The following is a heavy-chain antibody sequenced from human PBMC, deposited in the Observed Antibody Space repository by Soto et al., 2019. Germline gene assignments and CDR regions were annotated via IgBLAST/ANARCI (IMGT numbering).Heavy chain of an antibody. J-gene: IGHJ5*02. CDR2: ISWNSGSI. V-gene: IGHV3-9*01. Sequence: EVQLVESGGGLVQPGRSLRLSCAASGFTFDDYAMHWVRQAPGKGLEWVSGISWNSGSIGYADSVKGRFTISRDNAKNSLYLQMNSLRAEDTALYYCAKDTTYYYGSGLGAWGQGTLVTVSS. D-gene: IGHD3-10*01. CDR3: AKDTTYYYGSGLGA. CDR1: GFTFDDYA.